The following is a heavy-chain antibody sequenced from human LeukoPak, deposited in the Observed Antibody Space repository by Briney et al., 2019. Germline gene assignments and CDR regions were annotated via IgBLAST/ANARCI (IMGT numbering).Heavy chain of an antibody. CDR3: ARTIYYYDSSGWFY. Sequence: SETLSLTCAVYGGSFSGYYWSWIRQPPGKGLEWIGEINHSGSTNYNPSLKSRVTISVDTSKNQFSLKLSSVTAADTAVYYCARTIYYYDSSGWFYWGQGTLVTVS. V-gene: IGHV4-34*01. D-gene: IGHD3-22*01. CDR2: INHSGST. CDR1: GGSFSGYY. J-gene: IGHJ4*02.